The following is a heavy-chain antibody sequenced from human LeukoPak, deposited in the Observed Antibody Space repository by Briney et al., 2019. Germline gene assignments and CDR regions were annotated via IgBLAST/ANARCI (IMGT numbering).Heavy chain of an antibody. Sequence: RRSLTLSCAASGFTFSSYGMHWVRQAPGKGLEWVGVISYDGSNKYHANSVKGRFTISRDDSKDTLYLQMNRLRAEDTAEYYCAKGSQIAVAARAAYYYGMDVWGQGTTVTVSS. D-gene: IGHD6-19*01. J-gene: IGHJ6*02. CDR1: GFTFSSYG. V-gene: IGHV3-30*18. CDR2: ISYDGSNK. CDR3: AKGSQIAVAARAAYYYGMDV.